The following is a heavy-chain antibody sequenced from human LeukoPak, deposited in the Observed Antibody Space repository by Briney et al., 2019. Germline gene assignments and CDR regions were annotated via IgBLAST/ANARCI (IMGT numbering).Heavy chain of an antibody. CDR1: GFTFSSYS. D-gene: IGHD1-26*01. CDR2: ISSSSSYI. J-gene: IGHJ4*02. CDR3: ARSEVSGDFDH. V-gene: IGHV3-21*01. Sequence: GGSLRLSCAASGFTFSSYSMNWVRQAPGKGLEWVSSISSSSSYIYYADSVKGRFTISRDNAKNSLYLQMNSLRAEDTAVYYCARSEVSGDFDHWGQGTLVTVSS.